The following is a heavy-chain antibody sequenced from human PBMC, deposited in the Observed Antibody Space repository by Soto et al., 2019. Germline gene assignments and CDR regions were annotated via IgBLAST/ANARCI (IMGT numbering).Heavy chain of an antibody. J-gene: IGHJ4*02. D-gene: IGHD6-19*01. Sequence: GASVKVSCKASGGTFSIYAISCVLQSPLQWLDWMGGIIPIFGTANYAQKFQGRVTITADKSTSTAYMELSSLRSEDTAVYYCARDSVLHTRPGIAVAGRDYWGQGTLVTVSS. CDR3: ARDSVLHTRPGIAVAGRDY. CDR1: GGTFSIYA. CDR2: IIPIFGTA. V-gene: IGHV1-69*06.